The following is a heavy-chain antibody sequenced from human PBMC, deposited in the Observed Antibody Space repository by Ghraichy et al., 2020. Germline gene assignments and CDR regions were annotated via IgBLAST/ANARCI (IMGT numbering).Heavy chain of an antibody. J-gene: IGHJ4*02. V-gene: IGHV3-23*01. CDR1: EFTFSSNA. CDR2: FSGSGGST. Sequence: GGSLRLSCAASEFTFSSNAMSWVRQAPGKGLEWVSAFSGSGGSTYYADSVKGRFTISRDNSKNTLYLQMNSLRAEDTAVYYCAKGGLLWDLLGDYWGQGTLVTVSS. CDR3: AKGGLLWDLLGDY. D-gene: IGHD1-26*01.